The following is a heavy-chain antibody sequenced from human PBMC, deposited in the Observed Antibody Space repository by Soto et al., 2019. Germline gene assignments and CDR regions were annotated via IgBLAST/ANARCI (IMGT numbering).Heavy chain of an antibody. CDR3: AKGYGGNPYQH. D-gene: IGHD2-15*01. CDR1: GFTFSSYG. Sequence: ESGGGVVQPGRSLRLSCAASGFTFSSYGMHWVRQAPGKGLEWVAVISYDGSNKYYADSVKGRFTISRDNSKNTLYLQMNSLRAEDTAVYYCAKGYGGNPYQHWGQGTLVTVSS. CDR2: ISYDGSNK. J-gene: IGHJ1*01. V-gene: IGHV3-30*18.